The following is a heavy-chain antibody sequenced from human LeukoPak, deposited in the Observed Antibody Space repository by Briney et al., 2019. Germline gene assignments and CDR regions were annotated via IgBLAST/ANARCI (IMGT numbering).Heavy chain of an antibody. CDR3: ARSPYYYDSSGYIYYFDY. D-gene: IGHD3-22*01. CDR2: MNPNSGNT. J-gene: IGHJ4*02. Sequence: GASVKVSCKASGYSFTSYDINWVRQATGQGLEWMGWMNPNSGNTGYARKFQGRVTMTRNTSISTAYMELSSLRSEDTAVYYCARSPYYYDSSGYIYYFDYWGQGTLVTVSS. V-gene: IGHV1-8*01. CDR1: GYSFTSYD.